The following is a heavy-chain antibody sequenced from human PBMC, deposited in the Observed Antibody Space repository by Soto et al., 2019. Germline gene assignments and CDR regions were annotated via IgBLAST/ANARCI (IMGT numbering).Heavy chain of an antibody. CDR1: GGSISSGDYY. J-gene: IGHJ5*02. D-gene: IGHD3-10*01. V-gene: IGHV4-30-4*01. CDR3: ARVTAYRRITMVRGVINGRWFDP. CDR2: IYYSGST. Sequence: QVQLQESGPGLVKPSQTLSLTCTVSGGSISSGDYYWSWIRQPPGKGLEWIGYIYYSGSTYYNPSLKSRVTISVGTSKNQFSLKLSSVTAADTAVYYCARVTAYRRITMVRGVINGRWFDPWGQGTLVTVSS.